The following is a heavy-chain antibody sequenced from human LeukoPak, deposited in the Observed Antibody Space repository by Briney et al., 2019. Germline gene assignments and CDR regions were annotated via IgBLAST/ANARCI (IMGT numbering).Heavy chain of an antibody. CDR3: AREIDRDDYNRFFDY. D-gene: IGHD5-24*01. J-gene: IGHJ4*02. Sequence: ASVKVSCKTSGYPFSTYTMHWVRQAPGQRLEWMGWINAGNGDTKYSQKFQGRVTITRDTSASTAYMEMSSLRCEDTAVYYCAREIDRDDYNRFFDYWGQGTLVTVSS. V-gene: IGHV1-3*01. CDR2: INAGNGDT. CDR1: GYPFSTYT.